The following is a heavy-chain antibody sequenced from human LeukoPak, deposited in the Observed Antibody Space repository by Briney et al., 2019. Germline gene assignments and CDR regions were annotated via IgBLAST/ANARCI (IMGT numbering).Heavy chain of an antibody. CDR2: VSYSGST. CDR3: ARGGLYSSI. D-gene: IGHD6-13*01. V-gene: IGHV4-59*08. J-gene: IGHJ4*02. CDR1: GGSISGYN. Sequence: PSETLSLTCTVSGGSISGYNWGWIRQPPGKGLEWIGYVSYSGSTNYNPSLKSRVTISVDTSKNQCSLRLSSVTAADTAVYYCARGGLYSSIWGQGTLVTVSS.